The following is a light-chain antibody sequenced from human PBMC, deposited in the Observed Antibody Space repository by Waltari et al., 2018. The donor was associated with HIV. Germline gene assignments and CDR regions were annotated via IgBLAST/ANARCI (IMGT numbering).Light chain of an antibody. CDR1: SSNIGSNG. CDR2: SNN. Sequence: QSVLTQSPSASGTPGQRVTISCSGGSSNIGSNGVDWYQQFPGTAPKLLIYSNNQRPSGVPDRFSGSKSGTSASLAISGLQSEDEATYYCATLYDSLNGPIFGGGTRLTVL. V-gene: IGLV1-44*01. J-gene: IGLJ2*01. CDR3: ATLYDSLNGPI.